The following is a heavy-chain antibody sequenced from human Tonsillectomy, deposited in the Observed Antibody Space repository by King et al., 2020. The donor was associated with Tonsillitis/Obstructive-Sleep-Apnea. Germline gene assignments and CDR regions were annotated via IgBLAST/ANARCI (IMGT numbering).Heavy chain of an antibody. CDR3: ARLPGNYYYMDV. V-gene: IGHV5-10-1*01. CDR1: GYSFTSYW. CDR2: IDPSDSYT. J-gene: IGHJ6*03. Sequence: QLVESGAEVKKPGESLRISCKGSGYSFTSYWINWVRQMPGKGLEWMGRIDPSDSYTNYSPSFQGHVTISADKSISTSYLQWSSLKASDTAMYSCARLPGNYYYMDVWGKGTTVTVSS.